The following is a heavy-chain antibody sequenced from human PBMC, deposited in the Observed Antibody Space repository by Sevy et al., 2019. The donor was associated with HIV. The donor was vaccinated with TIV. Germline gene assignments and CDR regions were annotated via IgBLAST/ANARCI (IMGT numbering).Heavy chain of an antibody. CDR3: ARGTILGYSYVGYYFDY. Sequence: GGSLRLSCAASGFTFSSYSMNWVRQAPGKGLEWVSPISSSSSYIYYADSVKGRFTISRDNAKNSLYLQMNSLRAEDTAVYYCARGTILGYSYVGYYFDYWGQGTLVTVSS. V-gene: IGHV3-21*01. CDR1: GFTFSSYS. J-gene: IGHJ4*02. CDR2: ISSSSSYI. D-gene: IGHD5-18*01.